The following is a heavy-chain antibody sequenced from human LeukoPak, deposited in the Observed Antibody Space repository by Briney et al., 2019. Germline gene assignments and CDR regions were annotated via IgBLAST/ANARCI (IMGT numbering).Heavy chain of an antibody. Sequence: GGSLRLSCAASGFTFSSYAMSWVRQAPGKGLEWVANIKQDGSEKYYVDSVKGRFTISRDNAKNSLYLQMNSLRAEGTAVYYCARESHKVWWLRLNYFDYWGQGTLVTVSS. D-gene: IGHD5-12*01. J-gene: IGHJ4*02. CDR2: IKQDGSEK. V-gene: IGHV3-7*01. CDR3: ARESHKVWWLRLNYFDY. CDR1: GFTFSSYA.